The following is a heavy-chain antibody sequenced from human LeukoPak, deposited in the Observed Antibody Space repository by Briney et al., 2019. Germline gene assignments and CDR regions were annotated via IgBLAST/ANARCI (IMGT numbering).Heavy chain of an antibody. D-gene: IGHD6-13*01. CDR3: ARGPQQLLLNYYYYYMDV. J-gene: IGHJ6*03. Sequence: PGGSLRLSCAASGFTFSSYAMHWVRQAPGKGLEWVAVISYDGSNKYYADSVKGRFTISRDNSKNTLYLQMNSLRAEDTAVYYCARGPQQLLLNYYYYYMDVWGKGTTVTVSS. CDR1: GFTFSSYA. V-gene: IGHV3-30-3*01. CDR2: ISYDGSNK.